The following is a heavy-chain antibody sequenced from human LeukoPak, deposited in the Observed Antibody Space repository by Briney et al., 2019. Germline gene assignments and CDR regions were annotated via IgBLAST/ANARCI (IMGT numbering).Heavy chain of an antibody. CDR1: GGSFSDSY. D-gene: IGHD1-26*01. V-gene: IGHV4-34*01. J-gene: IGHJ3*02. Sequence: SVIRCLTCAVYGGSFSDSYCSWIRQPPGNGLGWIWEINHSGSTNYNPSLKSRVTISVDTSKNQFSLKLSSVTAADTAVYYCAREAVGEMLEVGATTGRAFDIWCQGTMVTVSS. CDR3: AREAVGEMLEVGATTGRAFDI. CDR2: INHSGST.